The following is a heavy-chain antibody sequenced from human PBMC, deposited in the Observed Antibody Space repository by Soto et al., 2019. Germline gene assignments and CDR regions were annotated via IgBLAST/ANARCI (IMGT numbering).Heavy chain of an antibody. CDR1: GGTFSSYA. D-gene: IGHD2-2*01. CDR3: ARAVKIVVVPAARSYGMDV. CDR2: IIPIFGTA. V-gene: IGHV1-69*06. J-gene: IGHJ6*02. Sequence: ASVKVSCKAPGGTFSSYAISWVRQAPGQGLEWMGGIIPIFGTANYAQKFQGRVTITADKSTSTAYMELSSLRSEDTAVYYCARAVKIVVVPAARSYGMDVWGQGTTVTSP.